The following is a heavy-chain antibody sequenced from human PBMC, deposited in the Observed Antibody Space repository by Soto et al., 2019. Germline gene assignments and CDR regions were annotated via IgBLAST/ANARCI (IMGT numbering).Heavy chain of an antibody. CDR1: GGSISSGGYY. CDR3: ARDYYDSSGDTIGYY. D-gene: IGHD3-22*01. V-gene: IGHV4-31*01. CDR2: IYYSGST. Sequence: QVQLQESGPGLVKPSQTLSLTCTVSGGSISSGGYYWSWIRQHPGKGLEWIGYIYYSGSTYYNPAVNSLFSMSVDTSNNRFFVKLSSVTSAVTSVYYCARDYYDSSGDTIGYYWGQGTLVIFSS. J-gene: IGHJ4*02.